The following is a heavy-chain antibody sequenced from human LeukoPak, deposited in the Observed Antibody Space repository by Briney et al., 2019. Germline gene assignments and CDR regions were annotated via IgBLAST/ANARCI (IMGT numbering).Heavy chain of an antibody. CDR1: GGSISSTYYY. CDR2: IYYSGST. CDR3: ARDPPDYGGNSY. J-gene: IGHJ4*02. Sequence: SETLSLTCTVSGGSISSTYYYWGWIRQPPGKGLEWIGSIYYSGSTYYNPSLKSRVTISVDTSKNQFSLKLSSVTAADTAVYYCARDPPDYGGNSYWGQGTLVTVSS. D-gene: IGHD4-23*01. V-gene: IGHV4-39*07.